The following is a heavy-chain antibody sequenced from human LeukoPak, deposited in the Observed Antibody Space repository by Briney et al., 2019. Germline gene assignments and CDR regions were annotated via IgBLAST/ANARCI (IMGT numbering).Heavy chain of an antibody. CDR3: VKSKHGYDDFWDGDSHWFDT. Sequence: ASVKVSCKASGNTFSNYDINWVRQASGQGLEWMGWMNPNSGNTGYAQKFQGRVTMTGDISINTAYMELSSLTSDDTAVYLCVKSKHGYDDFWDGDSHWFDTWGQGTLVTVSS. J-gene: IGHJ5*02. V-gene: IGHV1-8*01. D-gene: IGHD3-3*01. CDR2: MNPNSGNT. CDR1: GNTFSNYD.